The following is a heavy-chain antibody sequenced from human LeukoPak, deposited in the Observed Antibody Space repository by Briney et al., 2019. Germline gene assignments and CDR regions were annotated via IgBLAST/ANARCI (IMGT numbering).Heavy chain of an antibody. Sequence: GGSLRLSCAASGFSVSNYYMSWVRQAPGKGLEWVSVIYSGGNTYYTDSVKSRFTISRDNPKNTVFLQMGSLRGEDTAVYYCARCYYDGSGFYYYFDYWGQGTLVTVSS. CDR3: ARCYYDGSGFYYYFDY. J-gene: IGHJ4*02. CDR1: GFSVSNYY. CDR2: IYSGGNT. D-gene: IGHD3-22*01. V-gene: IGHV3-53*01.